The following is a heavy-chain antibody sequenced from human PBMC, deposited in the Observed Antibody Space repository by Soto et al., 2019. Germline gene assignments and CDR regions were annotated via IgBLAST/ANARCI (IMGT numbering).Heavy chain of an antibody. D-gene: IGHD6-19*01. CDR2: ISGSGGRI. V-gene: IGHV3-23*01. Sequence: EVQLLESGGGLVQPGGSMRLSCAASGFTFSTYAMSWVRQAPGKGLEWVSGISGSGGRIYYADSVKGRCTMSRDNYKNTLYLQMNSLRAEDTAVYYCAKEGAGSSGWYSDYWGQGTLVTVSS. CDR1: GFTFSTYA. J-gene: IGHJ4*02. CDR3: AKEGAGSSGWYSDY.